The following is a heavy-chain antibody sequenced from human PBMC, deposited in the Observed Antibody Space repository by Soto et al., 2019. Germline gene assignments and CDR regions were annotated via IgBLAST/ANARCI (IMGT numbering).Heavy chain of an antibody. V-gene: IGHV1-18*01. CDR3: ARGYGRMYYDFWSGYYYFDY. J-gene: IGHJ4*02. D-gene: IGHD3-3*01. Sequence: ASVKVSCKASGYTFTSYGISWVRQAPGQGLEWMGWISAYNGNTNYAQKLQGRVTMTTDTSTSTAYMELRSLRSDDTAVYYCARGYGRMYYDFWSGYYYFDYWGQGTLVTVSS. CDR1: GYTFTSYG. CDR2: ISAYNGNT.